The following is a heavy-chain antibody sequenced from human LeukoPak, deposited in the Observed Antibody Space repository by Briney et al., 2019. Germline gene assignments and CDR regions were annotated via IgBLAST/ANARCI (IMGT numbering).Heavy chain of an antibody. D-gene: IGHD6-13*01. CDR2: IYPGDSDT. J-gene: IGHJ3*02. CDR3: ARHPLSRPRWYSSSWDDAFDI. CDR1: GYSFTSYW. Sequence: GESLKISCKGSGYSFTSYWIGWVRQMPGKGLGWMGIIYPGDSDTRYSPSFQGQVTISADKSISTAYLQWSSLKASDTAMYYCARHPLSRPRWYSSSWDDAFDIWGQGTMVTVSS. V-gene: IGHV5-51*01.